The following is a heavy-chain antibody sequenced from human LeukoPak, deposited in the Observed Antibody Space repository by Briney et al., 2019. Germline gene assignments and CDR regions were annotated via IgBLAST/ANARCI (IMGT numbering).Heavy chain of an antibody. CDR2: IYSSGST. V-gene: IGHV4-61*02. J-gene: IGHJ4*02. Sequence: SQTLSLTCTVSGGSISSGDYYWTWIRQPAGKGLEWIGRIYSSGSTNYNPSLKSRLTISLDTSKNQFSLKLSSVTAADTAVYYCARGNWNYFDYWGQGTLVPVSS. CDR3: ARGNWNYFDY. CDR1: GGSISSGDYY. D-gene: IGHD1-20*01.